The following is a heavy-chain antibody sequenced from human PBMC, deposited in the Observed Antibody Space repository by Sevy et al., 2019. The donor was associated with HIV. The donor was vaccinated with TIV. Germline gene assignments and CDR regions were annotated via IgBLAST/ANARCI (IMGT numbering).Heavy chain of an antibody. J-gene: IGHJ4*02. V-gene: IGHV2-5*02. CDR2: IYWDDDK. CDR3: AHWLYGDYVTNFDY. D-gene: IGHD4-17*01. CDR1: GISLSTSGMG. Sequence: SGPTLVNPTQTLTLTCTFSGISLSTSGMGVGWIRQPPGKALEWLALIYWDDDKRYSPSLKSRPTITKDTPKNQVVLTMTNMDPVDTATYYCAHWLYGDYVTNFDYWGQGTLVTVSS.